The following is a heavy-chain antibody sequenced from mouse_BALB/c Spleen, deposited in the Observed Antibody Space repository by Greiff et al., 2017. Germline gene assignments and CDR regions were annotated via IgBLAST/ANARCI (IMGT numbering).Heavy chain of an antibody. V-gene: IGHV5-12-2*01. CDR1: GFTFSSYT. CDR2: ISNGGGST. CDR3: ARHGDGSSYFDY. J-gene: IGHJ2*01. D-gene: IGHD1-1*01. Sequence: EVKVVESGGGLVQPGGSLKLSCAASGFTFSSYTMSWVRQTPEKRLEWVAYISNGGGSTYYPDTVKGRFTISRDNAKNTLYLQMSSLKSEDTAMYYCARHGDGSSYFDYWGQGTTLTVSS.